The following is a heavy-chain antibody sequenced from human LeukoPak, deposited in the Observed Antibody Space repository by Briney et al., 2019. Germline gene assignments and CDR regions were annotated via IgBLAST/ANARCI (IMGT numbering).Heavy chain of an antibody. CDR3: ARIRRGSDS. D-gene: IGHD2-21*01. J-gene: IGHJ5*02. CDR1: GGSFSGYY. V-gene: IGHV4-34*01. Sequence: PSETLSLTCAVYGGSFSGYYWSWIRQPPGKGLEWIGEINHSGSTNYNPSLKSRVTISVDTSKNQSSLKLSSVTAADTAVYYCARIRRGSDSWGQGTLVTVSS. CDR2: INHSGST.